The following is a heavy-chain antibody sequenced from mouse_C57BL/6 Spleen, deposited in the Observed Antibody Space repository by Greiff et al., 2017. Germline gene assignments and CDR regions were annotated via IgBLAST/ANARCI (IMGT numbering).Heavy chain of an antibody. V-gene: IGHV1-50*01. D-gene: IGHD2-13*01. CDR1: GYTFTSYW. CDR2: IDPSGSYT. J-gene: IGHJ4*01. CDR3: ASCDGYYAMYY. Sequence: QVHVKQPGAELVKPGASVKLSCKASGYTFTSYWMQWVKQRPGQGLAWIGEIDPSGSYTNYNQKFKGKATLTVDTSSSTAYMQLSSLTSEDSAVYYCASCDGYYAMYYWGQGTSVTVSS.